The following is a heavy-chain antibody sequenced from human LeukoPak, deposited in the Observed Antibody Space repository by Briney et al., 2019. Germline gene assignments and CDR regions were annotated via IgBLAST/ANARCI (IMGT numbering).Heavy chain of an antibody. CDR3: AYQTAMVRRLEFDY. CDR1: GGTFSSYA. J-gene: IGHJ4*02. CDR2: IIPIFGTA. Sequence: SVKVSCKASGGTFSSYAISWVRQAPGQGLEWMGRIIPIFGTANYAQKFQGRATITTDESTSTAYMELSSLRSEDTAVYYCAYQTAMVRRLEFDYWGQGTLVTVSS. V-gene: IGHV1-69*05. D-gene: IGHD5-18*01.